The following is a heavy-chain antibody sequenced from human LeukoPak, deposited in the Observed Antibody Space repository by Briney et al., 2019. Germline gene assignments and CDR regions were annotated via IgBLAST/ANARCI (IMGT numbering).Heavy chain of an antibody. D-gene: IGHD3-22*01. Sequence: AGGSLRLSRAASGFTFSSYAMSWVRQAPGKGLEWVSAISGSGGSTYYADSVKGRFTISRDNSKNTLYLQMNSLRAEDTAVYYCAKTYYYDSSGHDAFDIWGQGTMVTVSS. CDR3: AKTYYYDSSGHDAFDI. J-gene: IGHJ3*02. V-gene: IGHV3-23*01. CDR2: ISGSGGST. CDR1: GFTFSSYA.